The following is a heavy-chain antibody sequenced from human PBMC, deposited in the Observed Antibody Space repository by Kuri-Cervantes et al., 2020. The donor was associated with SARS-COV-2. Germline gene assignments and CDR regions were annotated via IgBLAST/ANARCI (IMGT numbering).Heavy chain of an antibody. CDR1: GGTFSSYA. CDR3: ARAGLYSGYDSLGY. CDR2: MNPNSGNT. Sequence: ASVKVSCKASGGTFSSYAISWVRQAPGQGLEWMGWMNPNSGNTGYAQKFQGRVTMTRNTSISTAYMELSSLRSEDTAVYYCARAGLYSGYDSLGYWGQGTLVTVSS. D-gene: IGHD5-12*01. J-gene: IGHJ4*02. V-gene: IGHV1-8*02.